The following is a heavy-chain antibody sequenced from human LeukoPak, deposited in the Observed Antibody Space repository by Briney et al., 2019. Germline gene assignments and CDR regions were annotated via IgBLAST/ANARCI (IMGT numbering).Heavy chain of an antibody. J-gene: IGHJ5*01. V-gene: IGHV3-74*01. CDR1: GFSFSVFW. D-gene: IGHD6-13*01. CDR2: IRSDGSTT. CDR3: ARYRGTAADGTVGLLDS. Sequence: PGGSLRLSCADSGFSFSVFWLHWVRQVPGKGLVWVSRIRSDGSTTDYADSVKGRFTISRDNARNSLYLQMNSLRTEDTALYYCARYRGTAADGTVGLLDSWGQGTLVSVS.